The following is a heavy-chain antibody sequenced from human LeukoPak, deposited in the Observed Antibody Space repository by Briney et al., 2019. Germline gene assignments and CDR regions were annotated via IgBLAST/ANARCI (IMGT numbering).Heavy chain of an antibody. CDR2: IYYSGST. CDR1: GGSISKSSYY. J-gene: IGHJ4*02. Sequence: SETLSLTCTVSGGSISKSSYYWGWIRQPPGKGLEWIGNIYYSGSTYYNPSLKSRVTISVDTSKNQFSLKVSSVTAADTAVYYCARRGYSCGTPIDYWGQGTLVTVSS. D-gene: IGHD5-18*01. CDR3: ARRGYSCGTPIDY. V-gene: IGHV4-39*01.